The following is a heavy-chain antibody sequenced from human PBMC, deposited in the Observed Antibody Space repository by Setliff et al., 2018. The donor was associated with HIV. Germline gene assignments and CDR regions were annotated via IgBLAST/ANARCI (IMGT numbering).Heavy chain of an antibody. CDR1: GGSISNYY. J-gene: IGHJ6*03. D-gene: IGHD3-10*01. V-gene: IGHV4-59*05. CDR2: IYYSGST. Sequence: SETLSLTCTVSGGSISNYYWSWIRQPPGKGLEWIGSIYYSGSTYYNPSLKSRVAISVDTSKNQFSLKPSSVTAADTAVYYCAREIIGYYYYYMDVWGKGTTVTVSS. CDR3: AREIIGYYYYYMDV.